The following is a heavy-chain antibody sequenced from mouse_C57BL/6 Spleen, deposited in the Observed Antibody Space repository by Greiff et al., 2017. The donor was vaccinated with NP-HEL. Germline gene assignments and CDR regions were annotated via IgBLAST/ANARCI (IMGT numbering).Heavy chain of an antibody. CDR3: ARGHYGSSYDY. CDR2: ISYDGRN. CDR1: GYSIPSGYY. D-gene: IGHD1-1*01. J-gene: IGHJ2*01. V-gene: IGHV3-6*01. Sequence: VQLQQSGPGLVKPSQSLSLTCSVTGYSIPSGYYWNWIRQFPGNKLEWMGYISYDGRNNYNPSLQNRIPITRDTSKNQCCLKLNSVTTEDTATYYCARGHYGSSYDYGGQGPTLTVSS.